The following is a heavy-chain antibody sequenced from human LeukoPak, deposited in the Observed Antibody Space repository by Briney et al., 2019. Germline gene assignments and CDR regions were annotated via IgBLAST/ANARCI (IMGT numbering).Heavy chain of an antibody. D-gene: IGHD3-10*01. J-gene: IGHJ2*01. CDR1: GFTFSSYA. V-gene: IGHV3-9*01. Sequence: GGSLRLSCAASGFTFSSYAMSWVRQAPGKGLEWVSGISWNSGSIGYADSVKGRFTISRDNAKNSLYLQMNSLRAENTALYYCAKDSGELGDWYFDLWGRGTLVTVSS. CDR2: ISWNSGSI. CDR3: AKDSGELGDWYFDL.